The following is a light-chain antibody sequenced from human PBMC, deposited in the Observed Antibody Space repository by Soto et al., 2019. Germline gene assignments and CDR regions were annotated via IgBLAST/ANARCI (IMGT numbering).Light chain of an antibody. Sequence: QPVLTQSPSASASLGASVKLTCTLSSGHSSYAIAWRQQQPEKGPRYLMKLNSDGSHSKGDGIPDRFSGSSSGAERYLTISSLQSEDEADYYCQTWGTGIHYVFGTGTKVTVL. CDR2: LNSDGSH. CDR3: QTWGTGIHYV. CDR1: SGHSSYA. V-gene: IGLV4-69*01. J-gene: IGLJ1*01.